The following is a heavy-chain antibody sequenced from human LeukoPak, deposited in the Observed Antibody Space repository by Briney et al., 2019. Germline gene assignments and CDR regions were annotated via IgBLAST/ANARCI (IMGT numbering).Heavy chain of an antibody. CDR3: ARDRAGITGTIDFSFDY. D-gene: IGHD1-7*01. CDR2: INPTSGGT. V-gene: IGHV1-2*02. J-gene: IGHJ4*02. Sequence: GASVKVSCKASGYTFTGYYMDWVRQAPGQGLEWMGWINPTSGGTDYAQKFQGRVTMTRDTSISTAYMELSRLRSGDTAVYYCARDRAGITGTIDFSFDYWGQGTLVTVSS. CDR1: GYTFTGYY.